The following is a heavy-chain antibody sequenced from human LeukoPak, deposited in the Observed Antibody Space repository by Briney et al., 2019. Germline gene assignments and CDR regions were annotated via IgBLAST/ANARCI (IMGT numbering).Heavy chain of an antibody. CDR3: ARDRGDYYDSSGYQGAFDI. D-gene: IGHD3-22*01. V-gene: IGHV1-2*02. Sequence: ASVKASCKASGYTFTGYYMHWVRQAPGQGLEWMGWINPNSGGTNYAQKFQGRVTMTRDTSISTAYMELSRLRSDDTAVYYCARDRGDYYDSSGYQGAFDIWGQGTMVTVSS. CDR2: INPNSGGT. J-gene: IGHJ3*02. CDR1: GYTFTGYY.